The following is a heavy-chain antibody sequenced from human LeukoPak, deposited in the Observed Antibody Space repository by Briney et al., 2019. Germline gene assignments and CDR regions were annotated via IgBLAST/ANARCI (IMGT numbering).Heavy chain of an antibody. V-gene: IGHV4-59*12. D-gene: IGHD3-22*01. CDR3: AREYYYDSSGYWTDAFDI. Sequence: TSETLSLTCTVSGGSIRSYYWSWIRQPPGKGLEWIGYIYYSGSTNYNPSLKSRVTISVDTSKNQFSLKLSSVTAADTAVYYCAREYYYDSSGYWTDAFDIWGQGTMVTVSS. CDR2: IYYSGST. J-gene: IGHJ3*02. CDR1: GGSIRSYY.